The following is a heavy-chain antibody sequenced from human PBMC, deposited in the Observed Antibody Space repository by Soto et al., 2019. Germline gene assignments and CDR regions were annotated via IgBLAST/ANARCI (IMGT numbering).Heavy chain of an antibody. V-gene: IGHV3-66*01. CDR2: IYSGGST. CDR1: GFTVSSNY. CDR3: ARDRLSSGWPEYFQH. D-gene: IGHD6-19*01. J-gene: IGHJ1*01. Sequence: EVQLVESGGGLVQPGGSLRLSCAASGFTVSSNYMSWVRQAPGKGLKWVSVIYSGGSTYYADSVKGRFTISRDNSKNTLYLQMNRLRAEDTAVYYCARDRLSSGWPEYFQHWGQGTLVTVSS.